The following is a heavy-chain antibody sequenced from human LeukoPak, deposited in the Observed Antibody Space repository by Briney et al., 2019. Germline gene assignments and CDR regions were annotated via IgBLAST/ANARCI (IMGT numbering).Heavy chain of an antibody. V-gene: IGHV3-48*01. Sequence: PGGSLRLSCAASGFTFSSYSMNWVRQAPGKGLEWVSYISSSSSTIYYADSVKGRFTISRDNAKKSLYLQMNSLRAEDTALYHCARDPGGSTYSWNDDGDYWGQGTLVTVSS. CDR2: ISSSSSTI. CDR1: GFTFSSYS. D-gene: IGHD1-20*01. CDR3: ARDPGGSTYSWNDDGDY. J-gene: IGHJ4*02.